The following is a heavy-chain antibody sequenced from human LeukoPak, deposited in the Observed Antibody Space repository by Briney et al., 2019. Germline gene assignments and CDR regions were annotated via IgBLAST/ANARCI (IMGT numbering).Heavy chain of an antibody. V-gene: IGHV3-23*01. CDR3: AKAYCTNGVCPPGYFDY. CDR1: GFTYSSYA. J-gene: IGHJ4*02. D-gene: IGHD2-8*01. CDR2: ISGSGGST. Sequence: GGSLRLSCAASGFTYSSYAMSWVRQDPGKGLEWVSAISGSGGSTYYADSVKGRFTISRDNSKNTLYLQMNSLRAEDTAVYYCAKAYCTNGVCPPGYFDYWGQGTLVTVSS.